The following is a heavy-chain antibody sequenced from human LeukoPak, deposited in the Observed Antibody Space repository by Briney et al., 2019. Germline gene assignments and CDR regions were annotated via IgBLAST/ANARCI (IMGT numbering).Heavy chain of an antibody. CDR1: GGTFSSYA. CDR3: AREVVRYRNAFDI. J-gene: IGHJ3*02. CDR2: IIPIFGTA. V-gene: IGHV1-69*05. Sequence: ASVKVSCKASGGTFSSYAISWVRQAPGQELEWMGRIIPIFGTANYAQKFQGRVTITTDESTSTAYMELSSLRSEDTAVYYCAREVVRYRNAFDIWGQGTMVTVSS. D-gene: IGHD2-2*01.